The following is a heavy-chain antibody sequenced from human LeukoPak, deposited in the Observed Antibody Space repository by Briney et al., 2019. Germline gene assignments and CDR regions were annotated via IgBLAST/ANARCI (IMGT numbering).Heavy chain of an antibody. CDR2: INPNSGGT. D-gene: IGHD4-17*01. J-gene: IGHJ4*02. V-gene: IGHV1-2*02. Sequence: ASVKVSCKASGYTFTGYYMHWVRQAPGQGLEWMGWINPNSGGTNYAQKFQGRVTMTRDTSISTAYMELSRVRSDDTAVYYCAREDDYGDYLDYWGQGTLVTVSS. CDR1: GYTFTGYY. CDR3: AREDDYGDYLDY.